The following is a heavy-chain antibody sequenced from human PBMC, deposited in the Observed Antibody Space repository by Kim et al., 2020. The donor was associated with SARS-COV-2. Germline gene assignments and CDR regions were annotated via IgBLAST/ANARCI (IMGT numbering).Heavy chain of an antibody. J-gene: IGHJ6*02. V-gene: IGHV3-30*18. Sequence: GGSLRLSCAASGFTFSSYGMHWVRQAPGKGLEWVAVISYDGSNKYYADSVKGRFTISRDNSKNTLYLQMNSLRAEDTAVYYCANNGVPAAIGGAYYYYGMDVWGQGTTVTVSS. D-gene: IGHD2-2*02. CDR1: GFTFSSYG. CDR3: ANNGVPAAIGGAYYYYGMDV. CDR2: ISYDGSNK.